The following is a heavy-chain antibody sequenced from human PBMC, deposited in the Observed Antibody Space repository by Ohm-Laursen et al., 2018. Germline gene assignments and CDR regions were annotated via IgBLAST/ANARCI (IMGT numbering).Heavy chain of an antibody. CDR1: GYTFIAYY. V-gene: IGHV1-2*02. CDR2: INPNSGNI. J-gene: IGHJ6*02. CDR3: ASSTQSEDRYYYYGLDV. Sequence: ASVKVSCKVSGYTFIAYYIHWVRQAPGQGLEWMGWINPNSGNIKYPQKLQGRVTMTRDTSISTVYMELNRLRDDDTAVYYCASSTQSEDRYYYYGLDVWGQGTTITVSS.